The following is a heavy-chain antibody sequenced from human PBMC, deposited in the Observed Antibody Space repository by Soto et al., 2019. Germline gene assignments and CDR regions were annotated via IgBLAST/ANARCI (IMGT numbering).Heavy chain of an antibody. CDR1: GFSFTNAW. J-gene: IGHJ4*02. D-gene: IGHD6-13*01. V-gene: IGHV3-15*01. CDR2: IKSKTDGGTT. Sequence: EVQLVESGGGLVKPGGSLRLSCAASGFSFTNAWMTWVRQTPGKGLEWVGRIKSKTDGGTTDYAVPVKGSFTISRDDSKNTLYLQMHSLKTEDTAVYDCTTGGVVAAGTGFAYWGQGTLVTVSS. CDR3: TTGGVVAAGTGFAY.